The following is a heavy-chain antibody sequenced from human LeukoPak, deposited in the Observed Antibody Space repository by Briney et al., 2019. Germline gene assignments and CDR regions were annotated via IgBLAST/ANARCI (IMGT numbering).Heavy chain of an antibody. CDR1: GFTFSSYE. J-gene: IGHJ4*02. CDR2: IYSGGST. D-gene: IGHD6-13*01. CDR3: ARDRGAAAGYFDY. Sequence: GGSLRLSCAASGFTFSSYEMNWVRQAPGKGLEWVSVIYSGGSTYYADSVKGRFTISRDNSKNTLYLQMNSLRAEDTAVYYCARDRGAAAGYFDYWGQGTLVTVSS. V-gene: IGHV3-53*01.